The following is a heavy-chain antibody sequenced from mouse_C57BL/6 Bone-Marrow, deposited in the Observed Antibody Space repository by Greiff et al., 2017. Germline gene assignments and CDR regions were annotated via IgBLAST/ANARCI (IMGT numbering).Heavy chain of an antibody. CDR2: INPSTGGT. CDR3: ARDGDYYGSKHAMDY. J-gene: IGHJ4*01. V-gene: IGHV1-42*01. Sequence: VQLQQSGPELVKPGASVKISCKASGYSFTGYYMNWVKQSPEKSLEWIGEINPSTGGTTYNQKFKAKATLTVDKSSSTAYMQLKSLTSEDSAVYYCARDGDYYGSKHAMDYWGQGTSVTVSS. D-gene: IGHD1-1*01. CDR1: GYSFTGYY.